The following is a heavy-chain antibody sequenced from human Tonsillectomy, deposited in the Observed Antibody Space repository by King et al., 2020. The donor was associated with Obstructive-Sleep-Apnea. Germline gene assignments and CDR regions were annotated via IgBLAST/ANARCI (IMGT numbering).Heavy chain of an antibody. Sequence: DVQLVESGGGLAQPGGSLRLSCAGSGFXFTDYAMNWVRQAPGKGLEWLSADGGSAADGTHYADSVRGRFTGSRDISKSTLYLQMSSLRAEATAIDYCAQRSSLTGYFDDWGQGTLVTVSS. D-gene: IGHD3-9*01. CDR1: GFXFTDYA. V-gene: IGHV3-23*04. CDR2: DGGSAADGT. CDR3: AQRSSLTGYFDD. J-gene: IGHJ4*02.